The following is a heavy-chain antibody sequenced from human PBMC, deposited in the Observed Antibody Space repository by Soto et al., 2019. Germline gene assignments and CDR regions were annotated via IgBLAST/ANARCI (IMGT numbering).Heavy chain of an antibody. V-gene: IGHV2-5*02. CDR3: AHRRAYCTGRSYYSIWFDP. J-gene: IGHJ5*02. D-gene: IGHD2-15*01. CDR2: IYWDDDK. CDR1: GFSLSTSGMG. Sequence: QITLKESGPTLVKPTQTLTLTCTFSGFSLSTSGMGVGWIRQPPGKALEWLALIYWDDDKRYSPSPKSRLTITKATSNNHVLLTMTNMDPVDTATYYCAHRRAYCTGRSYYSIWFDPWGQGTLVTLSS.